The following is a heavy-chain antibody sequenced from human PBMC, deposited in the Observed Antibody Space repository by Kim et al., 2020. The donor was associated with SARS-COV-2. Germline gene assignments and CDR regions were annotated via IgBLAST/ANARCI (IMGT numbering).Heavy chain of an antibody. Sequence: GGSLRLSCAASGFTFSDYYMSWIRQAPGKGLEWVSYISSSSSYTNYADSVKGRVTISRDNAKNSLYLQMNSLRAEDTAVYYCARVGYDYVWGSYRDYYYYYAMDVWGQRTTVSVAS. CDR3: ARVGYDYVWGSYRDYYYYYAMDV. CDR2: ISSSSSYT. V-gene: IGHV3-11*05. CDR1: GFTFSDYY. D-gene: IGHD3-16*02. J-gene: IGHJ6*02.